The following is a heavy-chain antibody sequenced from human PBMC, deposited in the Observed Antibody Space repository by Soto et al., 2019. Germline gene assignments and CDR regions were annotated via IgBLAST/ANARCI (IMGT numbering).Heavy chain of an antibody. Sequence: VQLVESGGGLVQPGGSLRLSCAASGFAFETYAMHWVRQTAGKGLEWVSRIDSDGGATAYADSVRGRFSISRDNAKNTLYLQMNSLRADDTAVYYCIKSKHIYELWGQGTLVTVSS. J-gene: IGHJ4*01. V-gene: IGHV3-74*01. D-gene: IGHD3-16*01. CDR3: IKSKHIYEL. CDR1: GFAFETYA. CDR2: IDSDGGAT.